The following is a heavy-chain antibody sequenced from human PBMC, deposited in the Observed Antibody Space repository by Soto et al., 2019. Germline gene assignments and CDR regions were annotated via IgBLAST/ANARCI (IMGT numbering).Heavy chain of an antibody. CDR3: ARSYCADSVSCNWFDP. J-gene: IGHJ5*02. D-gene: IGHD2-8*02. CDR1: GDSSSTYY. Sequence: QVQLQESGPGLVKSSETLSLTCSVSGDSSSTYYWGWIRQPPGKGLEWIGYINYGGRSNHNPSLKSRLSISGDASKNQVSLKLSSVTAADTAVYYCARSYCADSVSCNWFDPWGQGTLVVVSS. CDR2: INYGGRS. V-gene: IGHV4-59*01.